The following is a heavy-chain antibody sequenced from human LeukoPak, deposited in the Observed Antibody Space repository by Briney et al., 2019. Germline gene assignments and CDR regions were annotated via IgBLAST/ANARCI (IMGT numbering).Heavy chain of an antibody. D-gene: IGHD6-13*01. CDR1: GYTFTSYD. Sequence: ASVKVSCKXSGYTFTSYDINWVRQATGQGLEWMGWMNPNSGNTGYSQKFQGRVTITRNTSISTAYMELSSLRSEDTAVYYCARGGSSCFDYWGQGTLVTVSS. CDR2: MNPNSGNT. CDR3: ARGGSSCFDY. V-gene: IGHV1-8*01. J-gene: IGHJ4*02.